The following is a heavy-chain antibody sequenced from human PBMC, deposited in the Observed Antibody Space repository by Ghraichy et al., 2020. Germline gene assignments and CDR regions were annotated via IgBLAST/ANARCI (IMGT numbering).Heavy chain of an antibody. J-gene: IGHJ4*02. Sequence: LSLTCAASGFTFSSYAMSWVRQAPGKGLEWVSAISGSGGSTYYADSVKGRFTISRDNSKNTLYLQMNSLRAEDTAVYYCAKGSGHDSNFFDYWGQGTLVTVSS. V-gene: IGHV3-23*01. CDR3: AKGSGHDSNFFDY. CDR2: ISGSGGST. CDR1: GFTFSSYA. D-gene: IGHD3-22*01.